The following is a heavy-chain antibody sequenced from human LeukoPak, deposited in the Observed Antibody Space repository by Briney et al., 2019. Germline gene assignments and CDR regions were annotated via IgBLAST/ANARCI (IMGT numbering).Heavy chain of an antibody. CDR1: GYTFTSYG. CDR3: ARVWDYYGSGSYSGEGAGDY. V-gene: IGHV1-18*04. CDR2: ISAYNGNT. Sequence: ASVKVSYKASGYTFTSYGISWVRQAPGQGLEWMGWISAYNGNTNYAQKLQGRVTMTTDTSTSTAYMELRSLRSDDTAVYYCARVWDYYGSGSYSGEGAGDYWGQGTLVTVSS. J-gene: IGHJ4*02. D-gene: IGHD3-10*01.